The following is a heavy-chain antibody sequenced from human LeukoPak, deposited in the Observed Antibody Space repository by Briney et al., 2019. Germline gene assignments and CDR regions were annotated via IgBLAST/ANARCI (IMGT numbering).Heavy chain of an antibody. CDR1: GFTVSSNY. Sequence: GGSLRLSCAASGFTVSSNYMSWVRQAPGKGLDWVSVIHSGGNTFYPDSVKGRFTISRDNSKNTLYLQMDSLRAEDTAVYYCARGDIVVIPTAVGSWDYWGQGTLVTVSS. J-gene: IGHJ4*02. CDR3: ARGDIVVIPTAVGSWDY. CDR2: IHSGGNT. D-gene: IGHD2-2*01. V-gene: IGHV3-53*01.